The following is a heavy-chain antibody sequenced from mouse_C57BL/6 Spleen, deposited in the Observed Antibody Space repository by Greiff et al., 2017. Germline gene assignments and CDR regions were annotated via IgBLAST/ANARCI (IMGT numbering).Heavy chain of an antibody. V-gene: IGHV1-19*01. CDR3: ARYDYDYPNAMDY. CDR1: GYTFTDYY. D-gene: IGHD2-4*01. CDR2: INPYNGGT. Sequence: VQLQQSGPVLVKPGASVKMSCKASGYTFTDYYMNWVKQSHGKSLEWIGVINPYNGGTSYNQKFKGKATLTVDKSSSTAYMELNSLTSEDSAVYYCARYDYDYPNAMDYWGQGTSVTVSS. J-gene: IGHJ4*01.